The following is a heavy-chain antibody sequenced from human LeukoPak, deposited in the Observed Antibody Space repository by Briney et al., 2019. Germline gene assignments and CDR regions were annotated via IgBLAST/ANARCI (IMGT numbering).Heavy chain of an antibody. CDR1: GFTFSSYA. J-gene: IGHJ4*02. V-gene: IGHV3-64*01. CDR3: ARVRGTTVTKYYFDY. D-gene: IGHD4-17*01. CDR2: ISSNGGST. Sequence: GGSLRLSCAASGFTFSSYAMHWVRQAPGKGLEYVSAISSNGGSTYYANSVKGRFTTSRDNSKNTLYLQMGSLRAEDMAVYYCARVRGTTVTKYYFDYWGQGTLVTVSS.